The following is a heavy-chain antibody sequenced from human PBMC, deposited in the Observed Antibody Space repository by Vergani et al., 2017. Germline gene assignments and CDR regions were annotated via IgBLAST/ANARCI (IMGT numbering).Heavy chain of an antibody. V-gene: IGHV3-33*05. CDR3: ARDVWDCSGISCFLRAGEFYYMDP. CDR1: GFKFSQFG. J-gene: IGHJ5*02. CDR2: ISYDGSKT. Sequence: QVQLVESGGGVVQPGTSLRLSCEASGFKFSQFGMHWVRQGPGKGLEWVAFISYDGSKTQYADSEKGRVTISRDNSKNTVGLEMSSLRVDDTATYYCARDVWDCSGISCFLRAGEFYYMDPWGQGTLVTVSS. D-gene: IGHD3-16*01.